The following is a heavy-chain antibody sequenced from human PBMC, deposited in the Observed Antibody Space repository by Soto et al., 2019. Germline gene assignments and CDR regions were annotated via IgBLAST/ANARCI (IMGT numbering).Heavy chain of an antibody. D-gene: IGHD6-13*01. CDR1: GGAFSSSA. V-gene: IGHV1-69*12. J-gene: IGHJ4*02. CDR2: IIPMFGTA. CDR3: ARPAGSSWYYFDC. Sequence: QVQLVQSGADVKKPGSSVKVSCEASGGAFSSSAINWVRQAPGQGLEWMGGIIPMFGTANSAQKFQGRVTITADESTSTAYMELSSLRSEDTAVYYCARPAGSSWYYFDCWGQGTLVTVSS.